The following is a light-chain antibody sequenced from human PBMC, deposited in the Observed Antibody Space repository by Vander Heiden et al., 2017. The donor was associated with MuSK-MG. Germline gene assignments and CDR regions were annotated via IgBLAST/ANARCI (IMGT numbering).Light chain of an antibody. CDR1: ALPKKY. CDR3: YSTDSSGDHVV. CDR2: EDR. J-gene: IGLJ3*02. V-gene: IGLV3-10*01. Sequence: SYELPQPPSVSVSPGQTARILCSGDALPKKYTYWYQQKSGLAPLLVIYEDRKRPSEIPERFSGSASGTTATLTITGAQVEDEADYYCYSTDSSGDHVVFGGGTKLTVL.